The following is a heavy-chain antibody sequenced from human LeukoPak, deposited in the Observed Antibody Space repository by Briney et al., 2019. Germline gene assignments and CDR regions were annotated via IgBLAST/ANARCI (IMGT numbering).Heavy chain of an antibody. Sequence: GGSLRLSCTASGFTFSRYWMTWVRQAPGKGLEWVANIKEDGSAKYYVDSMKGRFTISRHNAKNSLYLQINRLRAVDTAVYYCARDSPGYGGYSYWGQGTLVTVSS. D-gene: IGHD5-12*01. CDR2: IKEDGSAK. J-gene: IGHJ4*02. V-gene: IGHV3-7*04. CDR3: ARDSPGYGGYSY. CDR1: GFTFSRYW.